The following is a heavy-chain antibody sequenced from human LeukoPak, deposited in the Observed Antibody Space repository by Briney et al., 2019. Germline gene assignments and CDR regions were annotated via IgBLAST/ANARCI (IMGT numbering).Heavy chain of an antibody. V-gene: IGHV3-20*01. CDR2: INWNGGST. CDR3: ARGQYIFGYSSGWLDY. Sequence: GGSLRLSCAASGFTFDDYGMSWVRHAPGKGLEWVAGINWNGGSTGYEDSVKVRFTISRANAKNYMYLKMNSLRAKDTAYYTCARGQYIFGYSSGWLDYWGQGTLVTASS. CDR1: GFTFDDYG. D-gene: IGHD6-19*01. J-gene: IGHJ4*02.